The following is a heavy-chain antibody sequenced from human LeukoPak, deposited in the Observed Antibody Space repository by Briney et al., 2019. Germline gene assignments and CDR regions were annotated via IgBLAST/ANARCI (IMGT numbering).Heavy chain of an antibody. D-gene: IGHD6-13*01. CDR1: GGSISSYY. Sequence: ETLSLTCTFSGGSISSYYWSWIRPPPGKGLEGVGYIYYSGSTNYKPSLKSRVTISVETSKTQFSLKLSSVTAADTAVYYCARHPWSWYADYYYVMDVWGQGTTVTVSS. V-gene: IGHV4-59*08. J-gene: IGHJ6*02. CDR2: IYYSGST. CDR3: ARHPWSWYADYYYVMDV.